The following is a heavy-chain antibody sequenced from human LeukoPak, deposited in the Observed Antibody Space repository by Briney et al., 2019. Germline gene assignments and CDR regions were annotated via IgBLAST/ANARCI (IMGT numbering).Heavy chain of an antibody. CDR1: GGATSTHY. CDR2: ISYTGGA. J-gene: IGHJ4*02. CDR3: ARGERPGPDY. Sequence: PSETLSLTCIVSGGATSTHYWSWIRQPPGKGLEWIGYISYTGGAKYNPSLKSPVTISVDTSKNQFSLKLSSVTAADTAVYYCARGERPGPDYWGQGTLVTVSS. V-gene: IGHV4-59*11. D-gene: IGHD6-25*01.